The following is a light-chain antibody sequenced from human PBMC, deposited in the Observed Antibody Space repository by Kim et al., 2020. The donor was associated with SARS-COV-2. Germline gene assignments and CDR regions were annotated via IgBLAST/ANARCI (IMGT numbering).Light chain of an antibody. Sequence: QSALTQPASVSGSPGQSITISCTGTSSDVGGYNYVSWYQQHPGKAPKLMIYDVSKRPSGVSNRFSGSKSGNTASQTISGLQAEDEADYYCSSYTSSSRYVFGTGTKVTVL. V-gene: IGLV2-14*01. CDR2: DVS. J-gene: IGLJ1*01. CDR3: SSYTSSSRYV. CDR1: SSDVGGYNY.